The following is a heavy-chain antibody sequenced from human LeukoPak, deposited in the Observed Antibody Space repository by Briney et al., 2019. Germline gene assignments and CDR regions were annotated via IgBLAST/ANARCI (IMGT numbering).Heavy chain of an antibody. J-gene: IGHJ4*02. Sequence: GGSLRLSCVASGFTFSSYEMNWVRQAPGKGLEWISYISSSGSSIHYADSVEGRFTISRDSARNSLYLQMNSLRAEDTAVYYCARDQRYDFWSGFYAVDYWGQGTLLTVSS. CDR3: ARDQRYDFWSGFYAVDY. D-gene: IGHD3-3*01. CDR2: ISSSGSSI. V-gene: IGHV3-48*03. CDR1: GFTFSSYE.